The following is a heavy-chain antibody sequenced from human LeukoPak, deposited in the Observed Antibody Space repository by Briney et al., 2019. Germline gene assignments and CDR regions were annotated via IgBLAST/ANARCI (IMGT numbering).Heavy chain of an antibody. CDR3: AREVIAAAGHFDY. V-gene: IGHV4-34*09. D-gene: IGHD6-13*01. J-gene: IGHJ4*02. CDR1: GGSFSGYY. Sequence: PSETLSLTCAVYGGSFSGYYWSWIRQPPGKGLEWIGYIYYSGSTYYNPSLKSRVTISVDTSKNQFSLKLSSVTAADTAVYYCAREVIAAAGHFDYWGQGTLVTVSS. CDR2: IYYSGST.